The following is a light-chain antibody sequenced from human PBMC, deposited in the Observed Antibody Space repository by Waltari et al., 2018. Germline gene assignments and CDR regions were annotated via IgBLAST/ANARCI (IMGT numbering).Light chain of an antibody. Sequence: YWYQQKSGKSPLLVIYQDSNRPSGIPERFSGSNSENTATLTIRGTQALDEGDFYCQTWDTNTGVFGGGTKLTVL. CDR3: QTWDTNTGV. V-gene: IGLV3-1*01. CDR2: QDS. J-gene: IGLJ2*01.